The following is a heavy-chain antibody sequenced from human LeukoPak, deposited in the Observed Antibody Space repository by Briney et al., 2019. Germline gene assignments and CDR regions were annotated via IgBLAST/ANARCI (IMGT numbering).Heavy chain of an antibody. V-gene: IGHV3-21*01. CDR3: ARGFVDGYNFDY. CDR1: GFTFSSYA. Sequence: PGGSLRLSCAASGFTFSSYAMSWVRQAPGKGLEWVSSISSSSSYIYYADSVKGRFTISRDNAKNSLYLQMNSLRAEDTAVYYCARGFVDGYNFDYWGQGTLVTVSS. J-gene: IGHJ4*02. CDR2: ISSSSSYI. D-gene: IGHD5-24*01.